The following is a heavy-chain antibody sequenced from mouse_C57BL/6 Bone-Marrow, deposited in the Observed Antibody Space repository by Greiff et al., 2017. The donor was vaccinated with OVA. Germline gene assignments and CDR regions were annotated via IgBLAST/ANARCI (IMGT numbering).Heavy chain of an antibody. J-gene: IGHJ2*01. V-gene: IGHV5-6*01. CDR3: ARTLLLEGLNYFDY. CDR1: GFTFSSYG. CDR2: ISSGGSYT. D-gene: IGHD1-1*01. Sequence: EVQVVESGGDLVKPGGSLKLSCAASGFTFSSYGMSWVRQTPDKRLEWVATISSGGSYTYYPDSVKGRFTISRDNAKNTLYLQMSSLKSEDTAMYYCARTLLLEGLNYFDYWGQGTTLTVSS.